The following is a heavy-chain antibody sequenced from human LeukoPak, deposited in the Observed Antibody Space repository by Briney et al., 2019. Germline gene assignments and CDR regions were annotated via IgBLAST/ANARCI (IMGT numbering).Heavy chain of an antibody. V-gene: IGHV1-24*01. Sequence: GASVNVSRRVSVYTLTELSMHWVRQAPGKGLEWMVGFDPEDGETIYAQKFQGRVTMTTDTYTNTAYMDLRSLRSDDTAVYYCARGGLGGMTTVVLDAFDIWGQGTMVTVSS. D-gene: IGHD4-23*01. J-gene: IGHJ3*02. CDR3: ARGGLGGMTTVVLDAFDI. CDR1: VYTLTELS. CDR2: FDPEDGET.